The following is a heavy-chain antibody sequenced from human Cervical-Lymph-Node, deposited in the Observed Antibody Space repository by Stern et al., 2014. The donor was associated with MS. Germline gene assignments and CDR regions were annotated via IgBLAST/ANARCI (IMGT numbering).Heavy chain of an antibody. CDR2: MNSNSGNT. J-gene: IGHJ5*02. V-gene: IGHV1-8*01. Sequence: VQLVESGAEVKKPGASVKVSCKPSGYTFTSFDISWVRQATGQGLEWMGWMNSNSGNTGYAQKFQGRVTMTRNTSIGTDYMVLSSLRAVDTAVYYCARLPPVVPRADDYWDDRWGQGTLVTVSS. CDR1: GYTFTSFD. D-gene: IGHD2-15*01. CDR3: ARLPPVVPRADDYWDDR.